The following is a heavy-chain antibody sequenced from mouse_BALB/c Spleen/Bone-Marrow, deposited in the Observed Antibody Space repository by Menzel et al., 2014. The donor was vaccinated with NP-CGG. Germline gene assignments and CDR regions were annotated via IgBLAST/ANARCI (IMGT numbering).Heavy chain of an antibody. Sequence: EVQLQQSGPELVKPGASMKISCKASGYSFTGYTMNWVKQSHGKNPEWIGLINPYNGGTSYNQKFMGKATLTVDKSSSTAYMELLSLTSEDSAVYYCARWDYYGYAMDYWGQGTSVTVSS. V-gene: IGHV1-18*01. CDR3: ARWDYYGYAMDY. D-gene: IGHD1-1*01. CDR2: INPYNGGT. CDR1: GYSFTGYT. J-gene: IGHJ4*01.